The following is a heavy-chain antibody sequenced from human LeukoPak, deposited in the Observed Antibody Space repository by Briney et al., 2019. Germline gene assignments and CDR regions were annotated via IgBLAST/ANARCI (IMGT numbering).Heavy chain of an antibody. CDR2: IFGSGGSP. CDR3: GKTTVGYSSGQKPAWPVDY. J-gene: IGHJ4*02. Sequence: GGSLRLSCEASGFTFGSHAMYWVRQAPGKGLEGVAGIFGSGGSPHYADPVKGRFTISRDNSRNTVYLQINSLRAEDTAVYYCGKTTVGYSSGQKPAWPVDYWGQGTLVTVSS. V-gene: IGHV3-23*01. CDR1: GFTFGSHA. D-gene: IGHD5-18*01.